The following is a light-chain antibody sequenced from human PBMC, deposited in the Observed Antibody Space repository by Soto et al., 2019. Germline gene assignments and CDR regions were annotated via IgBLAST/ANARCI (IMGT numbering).Light chain of an antibody. CDR2: GAS. CDR1: QSVSSSY. CDR3: QQYGSSPDT. Sequence: EIVLTQSPGTLSLSPGERVTLSCRASQSVSSSYLAWYQQKPGQAPRLLIYGASNRATGIPDRFSGSGSGTDFTLTISRLEPEDFAVYYCQQYGSSPDTFGGGTKVEIK. J-gene: IGKJ4*01. V-gene: IGKV3-20*01.